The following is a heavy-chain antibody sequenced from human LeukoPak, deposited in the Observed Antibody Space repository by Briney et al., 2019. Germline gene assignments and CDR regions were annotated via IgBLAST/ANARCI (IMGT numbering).Heavy chain of an antibody. CDR2: IYYSGST. Sequence: PSETLSLTCTVSGGPISSSSHYWGWIRQPPGKGLEWIGSIYYSGSTYYNPSLKSRVTISVDTSKNQFSLKLSSVTAADTAVYYCASKRIVATIYDYWGQGTLVTVSS. D-gene: IGHD5-12*01. J-gene: IGHJ4*02. CDR3: ASKRIVATIYDY. V-gene: IGHV4-39*01. CDR1: GGPISSSSHY.